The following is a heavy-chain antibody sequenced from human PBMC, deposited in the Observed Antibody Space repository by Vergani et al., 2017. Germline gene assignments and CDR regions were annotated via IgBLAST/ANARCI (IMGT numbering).Heavy chain of an antibody. CDR1: GFSFSSFG. J-gene: IGHJ4*02. CDR2: IQYDGSDI. V-gene: IGHV3-30*02. CDR3: ANEGSANRIRGWLDH. D-gene: IGHD3-10*01. Sequence: QVQLVESGGGVVQPGRSLRLSCAASGFSFSSFGFHWVRQAPGKGLEWLAFIQYDGSDIFYADFVEGRFTISRDNSKNSLYLQMRSLRFDDTAVYYCANEGSANRIRGWLDHWGQGALVTVSS.